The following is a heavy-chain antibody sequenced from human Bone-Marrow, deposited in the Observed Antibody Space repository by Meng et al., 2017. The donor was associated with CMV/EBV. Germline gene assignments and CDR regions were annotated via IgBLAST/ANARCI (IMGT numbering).Heavy chain of an antibody. D-gene: IGHD2-2*01. CDR2: ISSSGSTI. V-gene: IGHV3-48*03. J-gene: IGHJ5*02. Sequence: GESLKISCAASGFTFSSYEMNWVRQAPGKGLEWVSYISSSGSTIYYADSVKGRFTISRDNAKNSLYLQMNSLRAEDTAVYYCARDRGYCSSTSCPVGWFDPWGQGTLVTVSS. CDR1: GFTFSSYE. CDR3: ARDRGYCSSTSCPVGWFDP.